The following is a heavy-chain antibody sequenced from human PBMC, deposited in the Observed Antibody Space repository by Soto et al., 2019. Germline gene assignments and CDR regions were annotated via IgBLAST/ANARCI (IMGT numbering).Heavy chain of an antibody. J-gene: IGHJ4*02. Sequence: PGGSLRLSCAASGLTFSSYWMHWVRQAPGKGLVWVSRINSDGSSTNYADSVKGRFTISRDNAKNTLYLQMNSLRAEDTAVYYCARGGSYCGGDCYSVLANFDYWGQGTLVTVSS. CDR2: INSDGSST. CDR3: ARGGSYCGGDCYSVLANFDY. V-gene: IGHV3-74*01. CDR1: GLTFSSYW. D-gene: IGHD2-21*02.